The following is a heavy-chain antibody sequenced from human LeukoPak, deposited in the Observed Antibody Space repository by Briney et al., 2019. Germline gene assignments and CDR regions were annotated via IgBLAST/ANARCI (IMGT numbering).Heavy chain of an antibody. Sequence: GGSLRLSCAASGFTFSSYAMSWVRQAPGKGLEWVGRIRSKTDGGASEYAAPVKGRFSISRDDSNNTLYLEMISLKAEDTAIYYCTTDVNRFMVTASSWGQGTLVTVSS. V-gene: IGHV3-15*01. CDR2: IRSKTDGGAS. CDR3: TTDVNRFMVTASS. J-gene: IGHJ5*02. CDR1: GFTFSSYA. D-gene: IGHD2-21*02.